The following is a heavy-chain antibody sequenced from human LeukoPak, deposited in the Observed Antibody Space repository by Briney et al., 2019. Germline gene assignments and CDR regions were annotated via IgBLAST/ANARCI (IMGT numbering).Heavy chain of an antibody. J-gene: IGHJ4*02. CDR1: GGSFSGDY. Sequence: PSETLSLTCAVYGGSFSGDYWSWIRQPPGKGLEWIGEINHSGSTNYNPSLKSRVTISIDTSKNQFSLKLSSVTAADTAVYYCARGPYSYGPSWFDYWGQGTLVTVSS. D-gene: IGHD5-18*01. V-gene: IGHV4-34*01. CDR2: INHSGST. CDR3: ARGPYSYGPSWFDY.